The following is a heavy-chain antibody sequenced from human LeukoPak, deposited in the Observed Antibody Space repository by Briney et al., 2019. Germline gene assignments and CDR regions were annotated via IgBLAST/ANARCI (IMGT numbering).Heavy chain of an antibody. CDR3: ARLRAFDV. Sequence: GGSLRLSCAASGFSLRTYWMSWVRQVPGGGLEWVANIKEDGSEKHYVDSVKGRFTISRDNAKNSLYLQMSSLRAEDTAVYYCARLRAFDVWGQGTMVTVSS. J-gene: IGHJ3*01. CDR1: GFSLRTYW. CDR2: IKEDGSEK. V-gene: IGHV3-7*05.